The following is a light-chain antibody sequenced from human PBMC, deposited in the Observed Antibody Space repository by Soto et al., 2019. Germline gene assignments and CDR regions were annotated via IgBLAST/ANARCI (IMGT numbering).Light chain of an antibody. J-gene: IGKJ4*01. CDR2: AAS. V-gene: IGKV3-15*01. CDR3: QQYNDWPPLT. CDR1: QSVSSN. Sequence: EIVMTQSPATLSVSPGDRATLSCRASQSVSSNLAWYQQKPGQAPRLLIYAASTRATGIPARFSGSGSGTEFTLTISSLQSEDCAVYYCQQYNDWPPLTFGGGTKVEIK.